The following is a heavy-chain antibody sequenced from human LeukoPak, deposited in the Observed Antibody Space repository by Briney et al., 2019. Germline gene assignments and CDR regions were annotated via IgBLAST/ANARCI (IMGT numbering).Heavy chain of an antibody. D-gene: IGHD3-10*01. J-gene: IGHJ4*02. V-gene: IGHV3-48*03. CDR3: ARVLFRGALDY. CDR1: GLTFSSHE. Sequence: GGSLRLSCAASGLTFSSHEMNWVRQAPGKGLEWVSYISRSGSTIYYAHSVKGRFTISRDNAKNSLYLQMNSLRAEDTALYYCARVLFRGALDYWGQGTLVTVSS. CDR2: ISRSGSTI.